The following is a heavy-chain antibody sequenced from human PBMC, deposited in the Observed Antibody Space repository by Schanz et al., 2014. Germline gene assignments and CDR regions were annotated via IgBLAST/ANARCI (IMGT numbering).Heavy chain of an antibody. CDR1: GFTFSTYW. CDR3: ARGHYGLDV. J-gene: IGHJ6*02. Sequence: MHLVESGGGVVQPGGSLKLSCAASGFTFSTYWMSWVRQAPGKGLEWVANIKQDGSEKYYVDSVKGRFTISRDNAKGSVYLQMNSLRAEDTAVYYCARGHYGLDVWGPGTSVTVSS. CDR2: IKQDGSEK. V-gene: IGHV3-7*01. D-gene: IGHD3-10*01.